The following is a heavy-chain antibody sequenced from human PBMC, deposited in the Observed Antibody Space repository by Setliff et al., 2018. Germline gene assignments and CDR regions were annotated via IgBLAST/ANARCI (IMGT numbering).Heavy chain of an antibody. Sequence: SETLSLTCTVSGASVRSGPYYWSWIRQPPGKGLEWIGYIYYSGSTNYNPSLKSRVTMSVDTSKNQFSLKLSSVTAAVTAVYYCARKGISALSGAFDMWGQGTMVTVSS. V-gene: IGHV4-61*01. J-gene: IGHJ3*02. CDR3: ARKGISALSGAFDM. D-gene: IGHD1-26*01. CDR1: GASVRSGPYY. CDR2: IYYSGST.